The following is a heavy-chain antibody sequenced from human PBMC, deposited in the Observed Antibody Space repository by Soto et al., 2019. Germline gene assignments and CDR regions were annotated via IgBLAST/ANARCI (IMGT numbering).Heavy chain of an antibody. CDR1: GGTFSSYG. J-gene: IGHJ4*02. CDR2: IIPIFGTA. V-gene: IGHV1-69*06. CDR3: ARGGEYYFDY. Sequence: VASVKVSCKASGGTFSSYGISWVRQAPGQGLEWMGGIIPIFGTAEYAQKFQGRVTITADRSTSTVYMELSSLRSDDTAVYYCARGGEYYFDYWGQGILVTVSS.